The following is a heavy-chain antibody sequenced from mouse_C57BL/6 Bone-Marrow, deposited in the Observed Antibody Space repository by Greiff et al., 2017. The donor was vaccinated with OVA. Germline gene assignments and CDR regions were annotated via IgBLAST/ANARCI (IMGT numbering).Heavy chain of an antibody. V-gene: IGHV1-82*01. Sequence: VQRVESGPELVKPGASVKISCKASGYAFSSSWMNWVKQRPGKGLEWIGRIYPGDGDTNYNGKFKGKATLTADKSSSTAYMQLSSLTSEDSAVYFCARGDFNWSWFAYWGQGTLVTVSA. CDR3: ARGDFNWSWFAY. J-gene: IGHJ3*01. CDR2: IYPGDGDT. CDR1: GYAFSSSW. D-gene: IGHD4-1*02.